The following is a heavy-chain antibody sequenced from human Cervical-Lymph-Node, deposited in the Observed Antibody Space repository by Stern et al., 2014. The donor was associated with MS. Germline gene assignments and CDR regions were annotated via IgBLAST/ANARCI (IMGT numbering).Heavy chain of an antibody. D-gene: IGHD6-19*01. CDR3: TRFLQSGWSDLFDS. Sequence: VQLVQSGGGLVQPGGSQRLPCVASGSTFSTSWMSWVRQAPAKGLEWVANIKRDGSETYYLDSVKGRFTISRDNAKSSLYLEMNSLRAEDTAVYYCTRFLQSGWSDLFDSWGRGTLVTVSS. CDR1: GSTFSTSW. CDR2: IKRDGSET. V-gene: IGHV3-7*01. J-gene: IGHJ5*01.